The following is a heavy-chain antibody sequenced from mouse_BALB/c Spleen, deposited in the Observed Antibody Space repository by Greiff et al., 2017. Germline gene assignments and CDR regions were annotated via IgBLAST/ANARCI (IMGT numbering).Heavy chain of an antibody. CDR2: IWGGGSS. CDR3: AKSSLLRLPGYFDV. J-gene: IGHJ1*01. Sequence: VQVVESGPGLVAPSQSLSITCTVSGFSLTDYGVSWIRQPPGKGLEWLGVIWGGGSSYYNSALKSRLSISKDNSKSQVFLKMNSLQTDDTAMYYCAKSSLLRLPGYFDVWGAGTTVTVSS. CDR1: GFSLTDYG. V-gene: IGHV2-6-5*01. D-gene: IGHD1-2*01.